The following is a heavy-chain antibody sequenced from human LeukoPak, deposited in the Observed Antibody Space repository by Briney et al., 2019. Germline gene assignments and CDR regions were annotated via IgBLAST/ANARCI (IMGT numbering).Heavy chain of an antibody. CDR3: AKDSSGWRSYFDY. CDR1: GFTFDDYA. J-gene: IGHJ4*02. V-gene: IGHV3-9*01. Sequence: GGSLRLSCAASGFTFDDYAMHWVRQAPGKGLEWVSGISWNSGSIGYADSVKGRFTISRDNAKNSLYLQMNSLRAEDTALYYCAKDSSGWRSYFDYWGQGTLITVSS. D-gene: IGHD6-19*01. CDR2: ISWNSGSI.